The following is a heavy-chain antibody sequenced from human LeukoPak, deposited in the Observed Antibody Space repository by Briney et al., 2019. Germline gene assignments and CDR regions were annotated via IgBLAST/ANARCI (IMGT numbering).Heavy chain of an antibody. CDR2: IYYSGST. CDR3: ARVGGYSSRFDY. Sequence: SETLSLTCTVSGGSISSSSYYWGWIRQPPGTGLEWIGSIYYSGSTYYNPSLKSRVTISVDTSKNQFSLKLSSVTAADTAVYYCARVGGYSSRFDYWGQGTLVTVSS. CDR1: GGSISSSSYY. J-gene: IGHJ4*02. D-gene: IGHD5-18*01. V-gene: IGHV4-39*07.